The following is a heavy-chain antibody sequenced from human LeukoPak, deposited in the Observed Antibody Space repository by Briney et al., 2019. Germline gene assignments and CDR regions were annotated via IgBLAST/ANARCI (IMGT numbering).Heavy chain of an antibody. CDR3: ARDQVEDSYGYKEDAFDI. D-gene: IGHD5-18*01. CDR2: INPSGGST. V-gene: IGHV1-46*01. CDR1: GYTFTSYY. J-gene: IGHJ3*02. Sequence: GASVKVSCKASGYTFTSYYMHWVRQPPGQGLEWMGIINPSGGSTSYAQKFQGRVTMTRETSTSTVYMELSSLRSEDTAVYYCARDQVEDSYGYKEDAFDIWGQGTMVTVSS.